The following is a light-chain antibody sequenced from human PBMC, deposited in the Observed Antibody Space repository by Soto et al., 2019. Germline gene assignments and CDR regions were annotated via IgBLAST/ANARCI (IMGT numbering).Light chain of an antibody. J-gene: IGKJ1*01. V-gene: IGKV3D-15*01. CDR3: QQYNNWPPT. CDR1: QSVSGN. Sequence: EIVMTQSPATLSVSPGERATLSCRASQSVSGNLAWYQQKPGQARRLIIYGASTRATGIPARFSGSGSGTEFTLTISSLQSEDFAVYYCQQYNNWPPTFGQGTKVEIK. CDR2: GAS.